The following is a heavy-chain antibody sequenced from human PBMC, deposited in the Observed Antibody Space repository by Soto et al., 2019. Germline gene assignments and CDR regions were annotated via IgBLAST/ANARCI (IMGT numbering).Heavy chain of an antibody. J-gene: IGHJ5*02. V-gene: IGHV1-69*13. CDR1: GYTFTSYA. CDR3: ATFTLVGATGGSWFDP. Sequence: QVQLVQSGAEVKKPGASVKVSCKASGYTFTSYAMHWVRQAPGQRLEWMGWIIPIFGTANYAQKFQGRVTITADESTSTAYMELSSLRSEDTAVYYCATFTLVGATGGSWFDPWGQGTLVTVSS. CDR2: IIPIFGTA. D-gene: IGHD1-26*01.